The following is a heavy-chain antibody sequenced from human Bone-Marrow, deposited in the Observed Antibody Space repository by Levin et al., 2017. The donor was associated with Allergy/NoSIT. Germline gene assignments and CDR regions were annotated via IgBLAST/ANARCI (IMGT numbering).Heavy chain of an antibody. Sequence: LSLTCVASGFTFSTYGMHWVRQAPGKGPEWVALISSDGNDKYSDSVKGRFSISRDISKNTVYLQMNNLRVDDTAVYFCARGGYNTGWPPLGVWGQGTTVTVS. D-gene: IGHD6-19*01. CDR3: ARGGYNTGWPPLGV. CDR2: ISSDGNDK. J-gene: IGHJ6*02. V-gene: IGHV3-33*01. CDR1: GFTFSTYG.